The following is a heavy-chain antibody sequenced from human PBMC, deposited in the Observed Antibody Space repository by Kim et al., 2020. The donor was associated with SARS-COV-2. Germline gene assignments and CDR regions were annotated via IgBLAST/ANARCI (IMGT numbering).Heavy chain of an antibody. CDR1: GFTFSSYA. CDR3: ARVSSVGYSYGHFDY. CDR2: ISYDGSNK. D-gene: IGHD5-18*01. J-gene: IGHJ4*01. Sequence: GGSLRLSCAASGFTFSSYAMHWVRQAPGKGLEWVAVISYDGSNKYYADSVKGRFTISRDNSKNTLYLQMNSLRAEDTAVYYCARVSSVGYSYGHFDYWG. V-gene: IGHV3-30-3*01.